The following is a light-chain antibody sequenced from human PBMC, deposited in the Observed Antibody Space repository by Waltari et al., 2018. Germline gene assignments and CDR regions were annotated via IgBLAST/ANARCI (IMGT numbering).Light chain of an antibody. J-gene: IGLJ1*01. CDR2: NDG. CDR1: NIGSKT. V-gene: IGLV3-21*02. CDR3: PVWDRLSDHFV. Sequence: SYVLTQSPSVSVDPGQTATISCEGDNIGSKTVHWYQQKAGQAPLLVVFNDGVRPSGIPDRFSGSNSGDTATLTIYNVEAGDEADYYCPVWDRLSDHFVFGTGTKATVL.